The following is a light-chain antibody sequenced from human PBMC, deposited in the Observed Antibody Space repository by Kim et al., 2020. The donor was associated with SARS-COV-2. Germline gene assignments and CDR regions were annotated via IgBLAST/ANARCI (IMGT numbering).Light chain of an antibody. J-gene: IGKJ4*01. CDR1: QSVSTS. Sequence: PGERANLSCRASQSVSTSLAWYQQKPGQAPRLLIYDASNRATGIPDRFSGSGSGTDFTLTISSLESEDFAVYYCQQRSNWPPALTFGGGTKVDIK. V-gene: IGKV3-11*01. CDR2: DAS. CDR3: QQRSNWPPALT.